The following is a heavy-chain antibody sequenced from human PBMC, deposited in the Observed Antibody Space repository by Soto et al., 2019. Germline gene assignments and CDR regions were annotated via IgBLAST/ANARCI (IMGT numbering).Heavy chain of an antibody. Sequence: QVQLVESGGGVVQPGWSLRLSCAASGFTFSSYGMHWVRQAPGKGLEWVAIIYHDGSKTYYGDSVKGRFTIPRDNSKNTVYLQMSSLRADDTAVYYCARDVGSGWPYAAADIWGQGTVVSVSS. CDR2: IYHDGSKT. CDR3: ARDVGSGWPYAAADI. CDR1: GFTFSSYG. V-gene: IGHV3-33*01. D-gene: IGHD6-19*01. J-gene: IGHJ3*02.